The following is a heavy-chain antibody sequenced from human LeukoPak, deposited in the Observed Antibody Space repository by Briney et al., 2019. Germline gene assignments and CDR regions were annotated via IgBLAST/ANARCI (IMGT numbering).Heavy chain of an antibody. D-gene: IGHD2-21*02. CDR2: IYPDDSDT. J-gene: IGHJ3*01. V-gene: IGHV5-51*01. CDR1: GYSFTTHW. Sequence: GESLKISSKGSGYSFTTHWIGWVRQMPGKGLEWMGIIYPDDSDTRYSPSFQGQVTISADKSINTAYLQWSSLKASDTAMYYCARWGDGDVFDLWGQGTMVTVSS. CDR3: ARWGDGDVFDL.